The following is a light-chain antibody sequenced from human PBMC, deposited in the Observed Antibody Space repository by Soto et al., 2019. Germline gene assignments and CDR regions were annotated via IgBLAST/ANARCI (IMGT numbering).Light chain of an antibody. J-gene: IGKJ2*01. V-gene: IGKV2-30*01. CDR3: MQTAHWPYT. CDR2: KVF. Sequence: VVTQTPLSLPVTLGQSASISCTSSQSLVYADGNTYLNWLQQRPGQSPRRLIYKVFNRDSGVPDRFSGSASGSEFTLTISRVEAEDIGVYYCMQTAHWPYTFGRGTKVDI. CDR1: QSLVYADGNTY.